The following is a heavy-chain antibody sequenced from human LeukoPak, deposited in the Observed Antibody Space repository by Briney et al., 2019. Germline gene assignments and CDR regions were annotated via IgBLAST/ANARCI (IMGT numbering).Heavy chain of an antibody. V-gene: IGHV4-30-2*01. CDR1: GGSISSGGYS. J-gene: IGHJ4*02. CDR2: IYHSGST. CDR3: ARYHNGYDDF. Sequence: SETLSLTCTVSGGSISSGGYSWSWIRQPPGKGLEWIGYIYHSGSTYYNPSLKSRVTISLDMSKSHFSLKLSSVTAADTAVYYCARYHNGYDDFWGQGTLVTVSS. D-gene: IGHD5-12*01.